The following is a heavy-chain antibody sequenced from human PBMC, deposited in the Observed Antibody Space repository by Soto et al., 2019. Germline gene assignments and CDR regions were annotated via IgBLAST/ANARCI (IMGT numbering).Heavy chain of an antibody. CDR2: ISAHNGNT. CDR3: ARGRYGDY. J-gene: IGHJ4*02. V-gene: IGHV1-18*01. D-gene: IGHD1-1*01. CDR1: GYTFTSYG. Sequence: ASVKVSCKGSGYTFTSYGITWVRQAPGQGLEWMGWISAHNGNTDYAQKLQGRVTVTRDTSTSTAYMELRSLRSDDTAVYYCARGRYGDYWGQGTLVTVSS.